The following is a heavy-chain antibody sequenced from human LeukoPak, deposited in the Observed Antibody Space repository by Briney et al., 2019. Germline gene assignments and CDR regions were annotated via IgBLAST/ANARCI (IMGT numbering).Heavy chain of an antibody. Sequence: GGSLRLSCAASGFTFSTYNMNWVRQAPGKGLEWVSSITSGGTYTYYADSVRGRFTTSRDNAKNSLSLQLSSLRAEDTAVYYCARGHYDILTASYKWTPDYWGQGILVTVSS. CDR3: ARGHYDILTASYKWTPDY. CDR1: GFTFSTYN. V-gene: IGHV3-21*06. CDR2: ITSGGTYT. J-gene: IGHJ4*02. D-gene: IGHD3-9*01.